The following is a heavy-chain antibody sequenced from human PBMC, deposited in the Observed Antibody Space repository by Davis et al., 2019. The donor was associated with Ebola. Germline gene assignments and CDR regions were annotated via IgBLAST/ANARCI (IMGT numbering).Heavy chain of an antibody. Sequence: ASVKVSCKASGGTFSSYAISWVRQAPGQGLEWMGVINPSAGYTNYAQKFQGRVTITRDTSTSTVYMEVRRLRYDDTAVYYCARDGPDYYGLDVWGQGTAVTVSS. V-gene: IGHV1-46*01. CDR3: ARDGPDYYGLDV. CDR1: GGTFSSYA. J-gene: IGHJ6*02. CDR2: INPSAGYT.